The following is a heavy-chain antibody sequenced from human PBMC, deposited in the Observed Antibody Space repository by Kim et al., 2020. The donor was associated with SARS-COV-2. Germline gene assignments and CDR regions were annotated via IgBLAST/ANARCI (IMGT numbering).Heavy chain of an antibody. CDR3: ARDIGTIRIPVVRGVLSV. V-gene: IGHV7-4-1*02. CDR1: GYTFTSYV. D-gene: IGHD3-10*01. J-gene: IGHJ6*02. CDR2: INTNTGNP. Sequence: ASVKVSCKASGYTFTSYVVNWVRQAPGQGLEWMGWINTNTGNPTYAQGFTGRFVFSLDTSVSTAYLQISSLKAEDTAVYYCARDIGTIRIPVVRGVLSVWGQGTTVTVSS.